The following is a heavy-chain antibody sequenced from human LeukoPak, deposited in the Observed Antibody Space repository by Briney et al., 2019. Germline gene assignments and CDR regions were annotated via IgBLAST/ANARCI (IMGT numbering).Heavy chain of an antibody. D-gene: IGHD3-22*01. CDR3: ARASRSGYDY. CDR2: IGSGSSPI. Sequence: PGGSLRLSCAASGFTYRACDMNWVRQAPGKGLEWVSYIGSGSSPIYYADSVKGRFTMSRDNAKNSLYLQMNSLRDEDAAVYYCARASRSGYDYWGQGTLVTVSS. J-gene: IGHJ4*02. V-gene: IGHV3-48*02. CDR1: GFTYRACD.